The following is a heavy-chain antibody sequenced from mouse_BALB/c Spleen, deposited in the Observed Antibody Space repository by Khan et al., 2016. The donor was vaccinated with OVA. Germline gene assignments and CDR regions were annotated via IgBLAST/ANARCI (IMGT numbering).Heavy chain of an antibody. CDR3: ARKNYYGYAMDY. J-gene: IGHJ4*01. CDR1: GYSITSGYA. Sequence: EVELVESGPGLVKPSQSLSLTCTVTGYSITSGYAWNWIRQFPGNKLEWMGYISYSGSISYNPSLRSRISITRDTSKNQFFLQLNSVTTEDTATYYCARKNYYGYAMDYWGQGTSVTVSS. D-gene: IGHD1-1*01. V-gene: IGHV3-2*02. CDR2: ISYSGSI.